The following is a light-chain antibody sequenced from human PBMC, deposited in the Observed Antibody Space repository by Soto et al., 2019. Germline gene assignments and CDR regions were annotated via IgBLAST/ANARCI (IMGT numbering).Light chain of an antibody. Sequence: EVVLTPSPGTLSLSPGDRATLSCRASQSVRSSYLAWYQQKPGQAPRLLIYGVSSRATGIPDRFSGNGSKTDFSLTISRLEPEDFAVYYCQQYTSPMYPFGQGTKLEIK. CDR2: GVS. CDR1: QSVRSSY. V-gene: IGKV3-20*01. J-gene: IGKJ2*01. CDR3: QQYTSPMYP.